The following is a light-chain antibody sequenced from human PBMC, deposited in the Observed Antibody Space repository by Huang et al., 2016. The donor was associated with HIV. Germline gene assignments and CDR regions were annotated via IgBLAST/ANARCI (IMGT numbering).Light chain of an antibody. J-gene: IGKJ2*01. CDR2: GES. CDR1: ESILRN. CDR3: QQYNKWPPYT. Sequence: VMTQSPATLSVSPGERATLSCWDSESILRNLAWYQQRPGQPPRLLIYGESVRLPSIPDRFRCSGSGTEFSLTISSLQSEDFAVYYCQQYNKWPPYTYGQGTKLEIK. V-gene: IGKV3-15*01.